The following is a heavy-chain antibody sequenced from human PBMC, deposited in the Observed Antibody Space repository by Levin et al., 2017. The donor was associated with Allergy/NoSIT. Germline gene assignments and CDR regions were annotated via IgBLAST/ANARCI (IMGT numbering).Heavy chain of an antibody. J-gene: IGHJ4*02. CDR2: IWYDGSNK. V-gene: IGHV3-33*01. D-gene: IGHD6-13*01. CDR1: GFTFSSYG. Sequence: GGSLRLSCAASGFTFSSYGMHWVRQAPGKGLEWVAVIWYDGSNKYYADSVKGRFTISRDNSKNTLYLQMNSLRAEDTAVYYCARDLAYSSSWYPPNPPGDYWGQGTLVTVSS. CDR3: ARDLAYSSSWYPPNPPGDY.